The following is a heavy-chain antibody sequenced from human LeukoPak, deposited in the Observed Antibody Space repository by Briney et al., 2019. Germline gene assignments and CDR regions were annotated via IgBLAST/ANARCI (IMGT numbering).Heavy chain of an antibody. CDR3: ARAPREYSYGTYYFDY. CDR2: INSDGSST. D-gene: IGHD5-18*01. Sequence: GGSLRLSCAASGFTFSSYWMHWVRQAPGKGLVWVSRINSDGSSTSYADSVKGRFTISRDNAKNTLYLQMNSLRAEDTAVYYCARAPREYSYGTYYFDYWGQRTLVTVSS. CDR1: GFTFSSYW. V-gene: IGHV3-74*01. J-gene: IGHJ4*02.